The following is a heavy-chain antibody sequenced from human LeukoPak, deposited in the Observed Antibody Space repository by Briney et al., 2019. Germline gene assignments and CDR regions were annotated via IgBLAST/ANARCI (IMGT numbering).Heavy chain of an antibody. J-gene: IGHJ6*03. D-gene: IGHD2-2*02. V-gene: IGHV1-18*01. Sequence: ASVRVSCKASGYTFTTYGVCWVRQAPGQGLEWMGWISAYNGNTNYAQKLQGRVTMTTDTSTSTAYIELRCLRSDDTAVYYCARGYSHYYYYYYMDVWGKGTTVTVSS. CDR2: ISAYNGNT. CDR3: ARGYSHYYYYYYMDV. CDR1: GYTFTTYG.